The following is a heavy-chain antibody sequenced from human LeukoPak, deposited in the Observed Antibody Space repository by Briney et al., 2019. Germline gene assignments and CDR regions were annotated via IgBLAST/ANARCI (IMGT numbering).Heavy chain of an antibody. Sequence: PSETLSLTCSVSGDSIGSYYWSWIRQPPGKGLKWIGYIVYSGSTKYNPSLKSRVTMSVDTSKNQFSLKLTSVTAADTAVYYCARVRGRAGILSYYDNSRQTGRYYVDNWGQGILVSVSS. V-gene: IGHV4-59*01. CDR1: GDSIGSYY. CDR3: ARVRGRAGILSYYDNSRQTGRYYVDN. CDR2: IVYSGST. J-gene: IGHJ4*02. D-gene: IGHD1-26*01.